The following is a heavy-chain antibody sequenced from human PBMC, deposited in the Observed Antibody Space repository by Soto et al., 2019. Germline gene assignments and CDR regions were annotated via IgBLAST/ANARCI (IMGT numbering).Heavy chain of an antibody. D-gene: IGHD2-15*01. CDR2: IKSKSDGGTT. CDR1: GFTFTDAW. J-gene: IGHJ5*02. CDR3: TTDLWRIAVVVGSTGYFNP. V-gene: IGHV3-15*01. Sequence: WGPLSHSCAASGFTFTDAWMSWVRQAPGKGLFLFGRIKSKSDGGTTEYAAPVRGRFTISRDDSKNTLYLQMNSLKTEDTAVYYCTTDLWRIAVVVGSTGYFNPWGQGTPVTVS.